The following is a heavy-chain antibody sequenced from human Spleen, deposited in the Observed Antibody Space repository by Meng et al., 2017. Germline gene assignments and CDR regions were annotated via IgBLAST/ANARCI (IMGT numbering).Heavy chain of an antibody. D-gene: IGHD6-19*01. CDR3: ARGQGSGWYTFSTYYYYGMDV. CDR1: GYNFPDYY. CDR2: ISPYNGNT. V-gene: IGHV1-18*04. Sequence: ASVKVSCKPSGYNFPDYYIHWVRRAPGQGLEWMGWISPYNGNTNYAQKLQGRVTMTTDTSTSTAYMELRSLRSEDTAVYYCARGQGSGWYTFSTYYYYGMDVWGQGTTVTVSS. J-gene: IGHJ6*02.